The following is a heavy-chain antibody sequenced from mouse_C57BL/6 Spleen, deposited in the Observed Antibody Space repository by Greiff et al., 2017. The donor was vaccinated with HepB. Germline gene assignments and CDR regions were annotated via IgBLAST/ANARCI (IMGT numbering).Heavy chain of an antibody. V-gene: IGHV1-26*01. CDR3: VRSRVRGFWYFDY. Sequence: VQLQQSGPELVKPGASVKISCKASGYTFTDYYMNWVKQSHGKSLEWIGDINPNNGGTSYNQKFKGKATLTVDKSSSTAYMELRSLTSEDSAVYYCVRSRVRGFWYFDYWGQGTTLTVSS. CDR2: INPNNGGT. D-gene: IGHD2-2*01. J-gene: IGHJ2*01. CDR1: GYTFTDYY.